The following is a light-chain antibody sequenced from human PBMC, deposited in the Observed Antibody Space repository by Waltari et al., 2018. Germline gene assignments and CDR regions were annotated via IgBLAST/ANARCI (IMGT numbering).Light chain of an antibody. J-gene: IGKJ2*01. CDR3: QQYYSTPYT. V-gene: IGKV4-1*01. Sequence: DIVLTQSPDSLPVSLGGRAPISCKSSQIVRSGSKDMNYFSWYQQKLGQPPKLLIYWASTRASGVSDRFSGGGSGTDFTLTITSVQADDVAIYYCQQYYSTPYTFGQGTKLEIK. CDR2: WAS. CDR1: QIVRSGSKDMNY.